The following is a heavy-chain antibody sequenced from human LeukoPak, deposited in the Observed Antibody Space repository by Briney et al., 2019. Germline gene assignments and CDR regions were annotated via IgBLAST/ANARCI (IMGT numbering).Heavy chain of an antibody. D-gene: IGHD4-17*01. Sequence: RSSETLSLTCTVSGGSISSSSYYWGWIRQPPGKGLEWIGSIYYSGSTYYNPSLKSRVTISVDTSKNQFSLKLSSVTAADTAVYYCARHKDYVSIGPRNNWFDPWGQGTLVTVSS. CDR2: IYYSGST. CDR1: GGSISSSSYY. CDR3: ARHKDYVSIGPRNNWFDP. J-gene: IGHJ5*02. V-gene: IGHV4-39*01.